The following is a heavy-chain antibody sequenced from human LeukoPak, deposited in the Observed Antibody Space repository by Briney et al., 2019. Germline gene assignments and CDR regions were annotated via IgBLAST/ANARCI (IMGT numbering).Heavy chain of an antibody. Sequence: GGSLRLSCAASGFTFSSYATSWVRQAPGKGLEWVSAISGSGGSTYYADSVKGRFTISRDNSKNTLYLQMNSLRAEDTAVYYCAKEGSLRYFDWPDYYYYGMDVWGKGTTVTVSS. D-gene: IGHD3-9*01. V-gene: IGHV3-23*01. CDR3: AKEGSLRYFDWPDYYYYGMDV. CDR1: GFTFSSYA. CDR2: ISGSGGST. J-gene: IGHJ6*04.